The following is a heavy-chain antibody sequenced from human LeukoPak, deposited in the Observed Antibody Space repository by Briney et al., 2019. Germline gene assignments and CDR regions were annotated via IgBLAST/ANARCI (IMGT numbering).Heavy chain of an antibody. J-gene: IGHJ4*02. Sequence: ASVKVSCTASGYTLTDHYVHWVRQAPGQGLEWMGWINPNGGGTQYALKVQGRGTMTRDTSISTAYMELSRLRSDDTAVYYCAMGAIVATIDYWGQGTLVTVSS. V-gene: IGHV1-2*02. CDR1: GYTLTDHY. CDR2: INPNGGGT. CDR3: AMGAIVATIDY. D-gene: IGHD5-12*01.